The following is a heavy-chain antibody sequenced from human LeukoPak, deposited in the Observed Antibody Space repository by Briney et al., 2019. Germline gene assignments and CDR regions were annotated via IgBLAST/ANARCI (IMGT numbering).Heavy chain of an antibody. CDR3: ARAGVDYYGSGSSMIY. J-gene: IGHJ4*02. V-gene: IGHV4-30-4*08. CDR1: GGSISSGDYY. CDR2: IYYSGST. Sequence: PSETLSLTCTVSGGSISSGDYYWSWIRQPPGKGLEWIGYIYYSGSTYYNPSLKSRVTISVDTSKNQFSLKLSSVTAADTAVYYCARAGVDYYGSGSSMIYWGQGTLVTVSS. D-gene: IGHD3-10*01.